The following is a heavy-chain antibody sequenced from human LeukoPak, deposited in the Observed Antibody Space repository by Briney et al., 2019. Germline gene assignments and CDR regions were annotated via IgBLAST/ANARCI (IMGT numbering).Heavy chain of an antibody. V-gene: IGHV4-59*01. D-gene: IGHD3-10*01. Sequence: SETLSLTCTVSGGSISSYYWSWIRQPPGKGLEWIGYIYYSGSTNYNPSLKSRVTISVDTSKNAFSLKLSSVTAADTAVYYCARVRYYDSGSYYNWGEGTLVTVSS. J-gene: IGHJ4*02. CDR3: ARVRYYDSGSYYN. CDR1: GGSISSYY. CDR2: IYYSGST.